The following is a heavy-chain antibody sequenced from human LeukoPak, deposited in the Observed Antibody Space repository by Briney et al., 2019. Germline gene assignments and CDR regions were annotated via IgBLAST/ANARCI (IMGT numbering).Heavy chain of an antibody. CDR3: ARIRNYGGI. Sequence: SETLSLTCAVYGGSFSGYYWSWIRQPPGKGLEWIGEINHSGSTNYNPSLKSRVTISVDTSKNQFSLNLNSVTAADTAVYYCARIRNYGGIWGQGTMVTVS. V-gene: IGHV4-34*01. CDR1: GGSFSGYY. D-gene: IGHD4-23*01. CDR2: INHSGST. J-gene: IGHJ3*02.